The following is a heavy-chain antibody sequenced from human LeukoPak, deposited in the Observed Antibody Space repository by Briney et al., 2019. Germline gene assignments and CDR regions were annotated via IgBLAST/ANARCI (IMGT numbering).Heavy chain of an antibody. J-gene: IGHJ4*02. CDR3: ARAYYDFWSGYYTDY. CDR1: RFTFSDSY. V-gene: IGHV3-11*01. D-gene: IGHD3-3*01. CDR2: ISSSGSTI. Sequence: GGSLRLSCAASRFTFSDSYMSWIRQAPGKGLEWVSYISSSGSTIYYADSVKGRFTISRDNAKNSLYLQMNSLRAEDTAVYYCARAYYDFWSGYYTDYWGQGTLVTVSS.